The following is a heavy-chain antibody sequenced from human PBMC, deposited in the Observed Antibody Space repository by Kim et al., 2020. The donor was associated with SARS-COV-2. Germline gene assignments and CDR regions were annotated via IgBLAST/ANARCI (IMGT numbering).Heavy chain of an antibody. V-gene: IGHV1-18*04. D-gene: IGHD3-3*01. Sequence: ASVKVSCKASGYTFTSYGISWVRQAPGQGLEWMGWISAYNGNTNYAQKLQSRVTMTTDTSTSTAYMELRSLRSDDTAVYYCARVGRFLEWLFSSDYYYGMDVWGQGTMVTVSS. CDR3: ARVGRFLEWLFSSDYYYGMDV. CDR2: ISAYNGNT. CDR1: GYTFTSYG. J-gene: IGHJ6*02.